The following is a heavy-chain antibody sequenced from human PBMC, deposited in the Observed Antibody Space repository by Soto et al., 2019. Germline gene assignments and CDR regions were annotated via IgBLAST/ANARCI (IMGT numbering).Heavy chain of an antibody. CDR3: AKDLAPVDTQIAVAGTGH. J-gene: IGHJ4*02. Sequence: PGGSLRLSCAASGFTFSNAWINWVRQAPGKGLEWVGRIKRKTDGGTTNFAAPVKGRFAISRDDSKNMLYLQMNSLRAEDTALYYCAKDLAPVDTQIAVAGTGHWGQGTLVTVSS. CDR2: IKRKTDGGTT. D-gene: IGHD6-19*01. CDR1: GFTFSNAW. V-gene: IGHV3-15*07.